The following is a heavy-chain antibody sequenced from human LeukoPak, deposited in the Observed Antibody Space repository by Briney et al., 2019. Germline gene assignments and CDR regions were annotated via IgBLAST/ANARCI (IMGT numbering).Heavy chain of an antibody. D-gene: IGHD2-21*02. Sequence: SVKVSCKASGGTFSSYAISWVRQAPGQGLEWMGRIIPILGIANYAQKFQGRVTITADKSTSTAYVELSSLRSEDTAVYYCARDNSGVCGGDCFYYYYYGMDVWGQGTTVTVSS. CDR1: GGTFSSYA. CDR3: ARDNSGVCGGDCFYYYYYGMDV. CDR2: IIPILGIA. V-gene: IGHV1-69*04. J-gene: IGHJ6*02.